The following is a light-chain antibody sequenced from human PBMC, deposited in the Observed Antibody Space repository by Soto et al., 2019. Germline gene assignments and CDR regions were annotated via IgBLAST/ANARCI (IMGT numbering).Light chain of an antibody. Sequence: AILMIRSPSSLSASTGDRVTITCLASQGISSYLAWYQQKPGKAPKLLIYAASTLQSGVPSRFSGSGSGTDFTLTISCLQSEDFATYYCQQYGTYLWTFGQGTKVDIK. CDR1: QGISSY. V-gene: IGKV1-8*01. CDR2: AAS. J-gene: IGKJ1*01. CDR3: QQYGTYLWT.